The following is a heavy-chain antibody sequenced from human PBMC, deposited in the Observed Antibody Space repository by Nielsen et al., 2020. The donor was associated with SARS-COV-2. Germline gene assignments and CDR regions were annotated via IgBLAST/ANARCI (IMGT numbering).Heavy chain of an antibody. CDR1: GGSISSGSYY. CDR3: ARDEAY. V-gene: IGHV4-61*02. Sequence: LRLSCTVSGGSISSGSYYWSWIRQPAGKGLEWIGRIYTSGSTNYNPSLKSRVTISVDTSKNQFSLKLSSVTAADTAVYYCARDEAYWGQGTLVTVSS. CDR2: IYTSGST. J-gene: IGHJ4*02.